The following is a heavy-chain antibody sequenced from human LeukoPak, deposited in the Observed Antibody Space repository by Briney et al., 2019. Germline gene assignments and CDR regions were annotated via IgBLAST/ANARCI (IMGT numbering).Heavy chain of an antibody. J-gene: IGHJ4*02. V-gene: IGHV3-7*01. Sequence: PGGSLRLSCAASGFTFSSYWMSWVRQAPGKGLEGVANINQDGSEEYYVDSVKGRFTISRDNAKNSLYLQMNSLRVEDTAVYYCAREGPYCSRTSCYAGEDYWGQGTLVTVSS. CDR1: GFTFSSYW. D-gene: IGHD2-2*01. CDR2: INQDGSEE. CDR3: AREGPYCSRTSCYAGEDY.